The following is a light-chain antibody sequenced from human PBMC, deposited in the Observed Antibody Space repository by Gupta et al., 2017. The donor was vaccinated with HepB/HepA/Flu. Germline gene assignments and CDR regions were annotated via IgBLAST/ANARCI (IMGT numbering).Light chain of an antibody. CDR3: QKYNSAPWT. CDR1: QAISNR. J-gene: IGKJ1*01. Sequence: DTQMTQSPTSLSASVGDRVTITCRASQAISNRLAWHQQKPGKAPKLLIYGASTLQSGVPSRFSGSGSGTDFTLTISSLQPEDVATYYCQKYNSAPWTFGQGTKVEIK. V-gene: IGKV1-27*01. CDR2: GAS.